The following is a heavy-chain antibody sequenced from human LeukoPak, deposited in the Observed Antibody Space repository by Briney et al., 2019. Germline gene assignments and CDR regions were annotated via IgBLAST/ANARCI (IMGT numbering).Heavy chain of an antibody. V-gene: IGHV4-4*07. CDR1: GGSISSYY. Sequence: SETLSLTCTVSGGSISSYYWSWIRQPAGKGLEWIGRIYTSGSTNYNPSLKSRVTMSVDTSKNQFSLKLSSVTAADTAVYYCARVQWLVPGGWFDPWGQGTLVTVSS. D-gene: IGHD6-19*01. CDR3: ARVQWLVPGGWFDP. J-gene: IGHJ5*02. CDR2: IYTSGST.